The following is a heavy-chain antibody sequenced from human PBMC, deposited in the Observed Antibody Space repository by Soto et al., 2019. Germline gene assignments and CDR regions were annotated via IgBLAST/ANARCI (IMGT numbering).Heavy chain of an antibody. CDR2: ISWNSGSI. D-gene: IGHD5-12*01. CDR1: GFTFDDYA. Sequence: GGSLRLSCAASGFTFDDYAMHWVRQAPGKGLGWVSGISWNSGSIGYADSVKGRFTISRDNAKNSLYLQMNSLRAEDTALYYCAKAKDGYNWYDAFDIWGQGTMVTVSS. CDR3: AKAKDGYNWYDAFDI. V-gene: IGHV3-9*01. J-gene: IGHJ3*02.